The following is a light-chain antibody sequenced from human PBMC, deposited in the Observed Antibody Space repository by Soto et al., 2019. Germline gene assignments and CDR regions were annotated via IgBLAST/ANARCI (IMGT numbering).Light chain of an antibody. CDR1: QPVSNN. CDR3: QQYASAPFS. J-gene: IGKJ3*01. V-gene: IGKV3-20*01. CDR2: AAS. Sequence: EIVLTQSPDTLSVSPGERATLSCRASQPVSNNLAWYQQKPGQAPRLLIYAASTRATGIPDRFSGSASETDFTLTINRLEPEDSAVYYCQQYASAPFSLGPGTKVDIK.